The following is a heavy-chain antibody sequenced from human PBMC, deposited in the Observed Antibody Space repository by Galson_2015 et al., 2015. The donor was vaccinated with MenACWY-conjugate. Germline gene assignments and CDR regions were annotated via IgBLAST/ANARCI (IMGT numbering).Heavy chain of an antibody. V-gene: IGHV3-7*01. CDR3: ARGHLKLDH. J-gene: IGHJ5*02. Sequence: SLRLSCAASGFTFSTYWMTWVRQAPGKGLEWVANIKPDGSEQYYVDSVKGRFTISRDNAKNSLFLQMNSLRVEDTAVYYCARGHLKLDHWGQGTPVTVSS. CDR2: IKPDGSEQ. CDR1: GFTFSTYW.